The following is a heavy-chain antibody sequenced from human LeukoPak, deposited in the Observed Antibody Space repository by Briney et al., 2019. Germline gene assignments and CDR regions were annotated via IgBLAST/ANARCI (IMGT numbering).Heavy chain of an antibody. J-gene: IGHJ6*03. D-gene: IGHD6-6*01. CDR3: ARGVAAQDYYYYYMDV. V-gene: IGHV4-59*01. CDR2: IYYSGST. CDR1: GGSISSYY. Sequence: SETLSLTCTVSGGSISSYYWSWIRQPPGKGLEWIGYIYYSGSTNYDPSLKSRVTISVDTSKNQFSLKLSSVTAADTAVYYCARGVAAQDYYYYYMDVWGKGTTVTVSS.